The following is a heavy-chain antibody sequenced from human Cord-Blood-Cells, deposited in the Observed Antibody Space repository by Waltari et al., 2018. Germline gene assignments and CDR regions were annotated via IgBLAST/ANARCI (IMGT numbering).Heavy chain of an antibody. D-gene: IGHD3-10*01. CDR3: ARARLGAADAFDI. J-gene: IGHJ3*02. Sequence: QVQLQESGPGLVTPSETLSLTCTVPGGSISSHYWSCIRQPPGKGLEWIGYIYYSGSTNYNPSLKSRVTISVDTSKNQFSLKLSSVTAADTAVYYCARARLGAADAFDIWGQGTMVTVSS. V-gene: IGHV4-59*11. CDR2: IYYSGST. CDR1: GGSISSHY.